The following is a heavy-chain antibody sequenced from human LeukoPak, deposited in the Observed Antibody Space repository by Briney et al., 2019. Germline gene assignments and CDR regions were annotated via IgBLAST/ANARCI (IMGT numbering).Heavy chain of an antibody. CDR2: INSYGWST. CDR1: GFTLNSYW. J-gene: IGHJ5*02. D-gene: IGHD6-13*01. CDR3: AREDLDSSSWDATWFDP. Sequence: GGSLRLSCAASGFTLNSYWMLWVRHAPGKGRVGVSRINSYGWSTLYADSVKGRFTISRDSAKNTLYLQMNSLRAEDTAVYYCAREDLDSSSWDATWFDPWGQGTLVTVSS. V-gene: IGHV3-74*01.